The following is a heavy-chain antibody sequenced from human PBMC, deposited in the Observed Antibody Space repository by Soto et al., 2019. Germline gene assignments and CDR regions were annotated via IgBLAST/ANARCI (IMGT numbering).Heavy chain of an antibody. V-gene: IGHV3-30*03. CDR3: ATGITIFGVVIRYFDY. Sequence: VQLVESGGGVVQPGRSLRLSCAASGFTFSSYGMHWVRQAPGKGLEWVAVISYDGSNKYYADSVKGRFTISRDNSKNTLYLQMNSLRAEDTAVYYCATGITIFGVVIRYFDYWGQGTLVTVSS. CDR1: GFTFSSYG. J-gene: IGHJ4*02. CDR2: ISYDGSNK. D-gene: IGHD3-3*01.